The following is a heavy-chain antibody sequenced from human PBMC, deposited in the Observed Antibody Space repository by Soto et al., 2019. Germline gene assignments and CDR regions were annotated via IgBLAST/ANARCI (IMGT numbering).Heavy chain of an antibody. CDR3: ERDSEIYRSSPQFEY. Sequence: PEGSLRLSCASSGFTFSSYGMHWVRQAPGKGLEWVAVIWYDGSNKYYADSVKGRFTISRDNSKNTLYLQMNSLRAEDTAVYYCERDSEIYRSSPQFEYWGQGTLVTVS. J-gene: IGHJ4*02. CDR2: IWYDGSNK. V-gene: IGHV3-33*08. CDR1: GFTFSSYG. D-gene: IGHD6-6*01.